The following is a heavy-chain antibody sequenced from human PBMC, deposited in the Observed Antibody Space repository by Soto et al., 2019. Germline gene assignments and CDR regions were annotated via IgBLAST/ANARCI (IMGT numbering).Heavy chain of an antibody. CDR1: GGSISSYY. CDR2: IYYSGST. J-gene: IGHJ5*02. V-gene: IGHV4-59*01. Sequence: SETLSLTCTVSGGSISSYYWSWIRQPPGKGLEWIGYIYYSGSTNYNPSLKSRVTISVDTSKNQFSLKLSSVTAADTAVYYCARDAEVGATVRGWFDPWGQGTLVTSPQ. CDR3: ARDAEVGATVRGWFDP. D-gene: IGHD1-26*01.